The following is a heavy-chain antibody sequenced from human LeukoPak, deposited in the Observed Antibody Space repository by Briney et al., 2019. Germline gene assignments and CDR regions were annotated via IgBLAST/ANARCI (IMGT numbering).Heavy chain of an antibody. J-gene: IGHJ6*03. D-gene: IGHD3-3*01. CDR3: ARATFWSGYQRDSWYMDV. CDR1: GFTVSSNY. V-gene: IGHV3-66*02. Sequence: GGSPRLSCAVSGFTVSSNYMSWVRQAPGKGLEGVSVFYSGGSTYYADSVKGRFTVSRDNSKNTLYLQMNSLRAEDTAVYYCARATFWSGYQRDSWYMDVWGKGTTVTVSS. CDR2: FYSGGST.